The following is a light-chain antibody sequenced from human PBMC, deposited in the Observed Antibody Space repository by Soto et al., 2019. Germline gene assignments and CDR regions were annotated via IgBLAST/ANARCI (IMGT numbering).Light chain of an antibody. J-gene: IGLJ3*02. V-gene: IGLV1-40*01. CDR2: GNT. CDR3: QSHDSSLNSWV. Sequence: QSVLTQPPSMSGDPGQRVTISRTGSSSNIGAGYDVHWYQLLPGTAPKLLIYGNTNRPSGVPDRFSGSKSGTSASLAITGLRAEDEADYYCQSHDSSLNSWVFGGGTTLTVL. CDR1: SSNIGAGYD.